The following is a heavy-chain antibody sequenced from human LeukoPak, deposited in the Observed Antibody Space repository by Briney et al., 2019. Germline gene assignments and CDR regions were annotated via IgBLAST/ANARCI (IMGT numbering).Heavy chain of an antibody. D-gene: IGHD6-19*01. J-gene: IGHJ4*02. CDR3: ASTSGWYEPIDY. CDR1: GFTFSSYG. CDR2: IWYDGSNK. V-gene: IGHV3-33*01. Sequence: GGSLRLSCAASGFTFSSYGMHWVRQAPGKGLEWVAVIWYDGSNKYYADSVKGRFTISRDNSKNSLYLQMNSLRAEDTAVYYCASTSGWYEPIDYWGQGTLVTVSS.